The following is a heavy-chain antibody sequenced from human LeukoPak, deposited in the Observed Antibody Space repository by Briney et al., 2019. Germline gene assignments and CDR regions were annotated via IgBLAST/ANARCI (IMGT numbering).Heavy chain of an antibody. D-gene: IGHD6-19*01. CDR2: ISSSSSYI. CDR1: GFTFSSYS. Sequence: GGSLRLSCAASGFTFSSYSMNWVRQAPGKGLEWVSSISSSSSYIYYADSVKGRFTISRDNAKNSLYQQMNSLRAEGTAVYYCARDLSVAVAGTDAFDIWGQGTMVTVSS. V-gene: IGHV3-21*01. CDR3: ARDLSVAVAGTDAFDI. J-gene: IGHJ3*02.